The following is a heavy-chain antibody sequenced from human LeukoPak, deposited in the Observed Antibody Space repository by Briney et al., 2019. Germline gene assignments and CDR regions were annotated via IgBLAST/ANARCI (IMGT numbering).Heavy chain of an antibody. CDR1: GGSISSYY. Sequence: PSETLSLTCTVSGGSISSYYWSWIRQPPGKGLEWIGYIYYSGSTNYNPSLKSRVTISVDTSKNQFSLKLSSVTAADTAVYYCARGWFGESTRYYYYYGMDVWGQGTTVTVSS. D-gene: IGHD3-10*01. CDR2: IYYSGST. J-gene: IGHJ6*02. V-gene: IGHV4-59*01. CDR3: ARGWFGESTRYYYYYGMDV.